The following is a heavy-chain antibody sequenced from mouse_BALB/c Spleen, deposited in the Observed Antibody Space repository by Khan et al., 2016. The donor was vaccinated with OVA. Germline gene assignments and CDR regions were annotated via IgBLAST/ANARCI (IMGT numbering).Heavy chain of an antibody. V-gene: IGHV1-7*01. CDR3: AKSGGNYVPYYAIDD. CDR1: GYTFISYW. D-gene: IGHD2-1*01. CDR2: INPSTGYT. J-gene: IGHJ4*01. Sequence: QVQLQQSGAELAKPGASVKMSCKASGYTFISYWMHWVKQRPGQGLEWIGFINPSTGYTEYNQKLKDKATLTADKSPSTTYMQLSSLTSEDSAVYYCAKSGGNYVPYYAIDDWGQGTSVTVSS.